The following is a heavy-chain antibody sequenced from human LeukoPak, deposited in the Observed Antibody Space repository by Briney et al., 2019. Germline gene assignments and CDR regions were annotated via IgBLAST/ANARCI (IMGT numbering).Heavy chain of an antibody. CDR3: ARVASAWNRRATVDY. CDR2: ISAYNGNT. Sequence: ASVKVSCKASGYTFTSYGISWVRQAPGQWLEWMGWISAYNGNTNYARKLQGRVTMTTGTSTSTAYMELRSLRSDDTAVYYCARVASAWNRRATVDYWGQGTLVTVSS. CDR1: GYTFTSYG. J-gene: IGHJ4*02. D-gene: IGHD1-1*01. V-gene: IGHV1-18*01.